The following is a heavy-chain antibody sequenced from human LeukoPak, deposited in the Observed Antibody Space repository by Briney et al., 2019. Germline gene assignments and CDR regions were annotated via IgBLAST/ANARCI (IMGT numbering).Heavy chain of an antibody. CDR2: IYYSGST. Sequence: PSEALSLTCTVSGGSISSYYWNWIRQPPGKGLEWIGYIYYSGSTSYNPSLKSRVTISVGTSKNQFSLKLSSVTAADTAVYYCARETNAGITAAGVYYFDYWGQGTLVTVSS. V-gene: IGHV4-59*01. CDR1: GGSISSYY. D-gene: IGHD6-13*01. CDR3: ARETNAGITAAGVYYFDY. J-gene: IGHJ4*02.